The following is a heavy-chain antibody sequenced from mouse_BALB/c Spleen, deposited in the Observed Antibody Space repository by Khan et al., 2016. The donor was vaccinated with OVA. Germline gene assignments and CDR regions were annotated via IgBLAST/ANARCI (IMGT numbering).Heavy chain of an antibody. CDR1: GYSITSGYA. D-gene: IGHD1-1*01. J-gene: IGHJ2*01. CDR3: ARINYYGYYFDY. V-gene: IGHV3-2*02. Sequence: VQLKESGPGLVKPSQSLSLTCTVTGYSITSGYAWNWIRQFPGNKLEWMGYISYSGFTNYNPSLKSRISITRETSKNQFFLQLSSVTSEDTATYYCARINYYGYYFDYWGQGATLTVSS. CDR2: ISYSGFT.